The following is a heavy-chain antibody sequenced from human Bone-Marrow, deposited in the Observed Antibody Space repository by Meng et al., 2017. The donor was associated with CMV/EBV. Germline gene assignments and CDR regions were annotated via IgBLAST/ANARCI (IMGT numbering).Heavy chain of an antibody. D-gene: IGHD3-22*01. V-gene: IGHV3-7*01. CDR1: GFTFDDFG. CDR2: IKQDGSEK. J-gene: IGHJ4*02. Sequence: GGSLRLSCAASGFTFDDFGMSWVRQAPGKGLEGVANIKQDGSEKYYVGSVKGRFTISRDNAKNSLYLQMNSLRAEDTAVYYCATGGSYYDSSGYWGYWGQGTLVTVSS. CDR3: ATGGSYYDSSGYWGY.